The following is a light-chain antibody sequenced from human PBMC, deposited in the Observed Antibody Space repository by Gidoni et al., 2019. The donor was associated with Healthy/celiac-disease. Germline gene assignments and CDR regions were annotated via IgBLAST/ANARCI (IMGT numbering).Light chain of an antibody. CDR3: QQYGSSPPGYT. Sequence: IVLTQSPGTLSLSPGERATPSCRASQSVSSSYLAWYQQKPGQAPRLLIYGASSSATGIPDRFSGSGSGTDFTLTISRLEPEDFAVYYCQQYGSSPPGYTFXXXTKLEIK. CDR2: GAS. CDR1: QSVSSSY. J-gene: IGKJ2*01. V-gene: IGKV3-20*01.